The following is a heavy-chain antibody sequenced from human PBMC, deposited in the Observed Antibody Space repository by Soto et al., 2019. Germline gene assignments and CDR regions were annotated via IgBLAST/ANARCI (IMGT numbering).Heavy chain of an antibody. CDR3: ARGGYNYGYGH. CDR2: INHSGST. D-gene: IGHD5-18*01. CDR1: GGSFSDYY. Sequence: PSETLSLTCAVYGGSFSDYYFSWIRQPPGKGLEWIGEINHSGSTNYNPSLESRVTMSVDTSKNQFSLKLSSVTAADTAVYYCARGGYNYGYGHWGQGTLVTVSS. J-gene: IGHJ4*02. V-gene: IGHV4-34*01.